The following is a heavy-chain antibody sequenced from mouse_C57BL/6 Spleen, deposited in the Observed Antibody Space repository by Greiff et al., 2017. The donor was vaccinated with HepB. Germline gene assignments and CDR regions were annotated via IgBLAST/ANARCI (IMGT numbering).Heavy chain of an antibody. V-gene: IGHV1-54*01. CDR3: ARSGDYSNYVGFAY. CDR1: GYAFPNYL. CDR2: INPGSGGT. Sequence: VQLQQSGAELVRPGTSVKVSCKASGYAFPNYLIEWVKQRPGQGLEWIGVINPGSGGTNYNEKFKGKATLTADKSSSTAYMQLSSLTSEDSAVYFCARSGDYSNYVGFAYWGQGTLVTVSA. J-gene: IGHJ3*01. D-gene: IGHD2-5*01.